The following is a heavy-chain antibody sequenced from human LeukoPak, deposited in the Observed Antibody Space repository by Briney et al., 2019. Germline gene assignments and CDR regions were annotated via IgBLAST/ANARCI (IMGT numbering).Heavy chain of an antibody. V-gene: IGHV3-30*02. CDR3: ANSVGGSGWNPTISS. Sequence: GGSLRLSCAASGFTFSSYGMHWVRQAPGKGLEWVAFIRYDGSNKYYADSVKGRFTISRDNSKNTLYLQMNSLRAEDTAVYYCANSVGGSGWNPTISSWGQGTLVTVSS. CDR1: GFTFSSYG. D-gene: IGHD6-19*01. J-gene: IGHJ5*02. CDR2: IRYDGSNK.